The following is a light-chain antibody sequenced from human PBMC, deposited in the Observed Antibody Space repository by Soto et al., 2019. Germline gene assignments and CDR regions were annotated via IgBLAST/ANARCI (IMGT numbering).Light chain of an antibody. CDR1: QSVSSN. J-gene: IGKJ5*01. V-gene: IGKV3-15*01. CDR2: GAS. CDR3: QQYNTWSIT. Sequence: EIVMTQSPATLSVSPGERATLSCRASQSVSSNLAWDQQKPGQAPRLLIYGASTRATGIPARFSGSGSGTEFTLTISSLQSEDFAVYYCQQYNTWSITFGQGTRLEIK.